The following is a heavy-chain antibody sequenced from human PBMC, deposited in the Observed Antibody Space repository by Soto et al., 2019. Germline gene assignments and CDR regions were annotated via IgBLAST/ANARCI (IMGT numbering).Heavy chain of an antibody. Sequence: QVQLVQSGAEVKRPGASVKVSCKASGYTFINHGISWVRQARGQGLEWMGWISTFNGNTVFAQKLADRVTLTTDTSTTTAYMELRSLTSDDTAIYFCARHRPSRENEPPQPWFAMDAWGQGSTVTVSS. CDR1: GYTFINHG. V-gene: IGHV1-18*01. D-gene: IGHD3-10*01. CDR3: ARHRPSRENEPPQPWFAMDA. J-gene: IGHJ6*02. CDR2: ISTFNGNT.